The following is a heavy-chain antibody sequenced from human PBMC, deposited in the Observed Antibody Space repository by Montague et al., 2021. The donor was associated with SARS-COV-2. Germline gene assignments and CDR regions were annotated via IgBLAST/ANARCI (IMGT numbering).Heavy chain of an antibody. CDR2: IDERGST. Sequence: SETLSLTCAVSGGSISTSHWWSWVRQPPGKGLEWIGGIDERGSTNYSPSLKSRVTMSIDKSANQFSLKLASLTAADTAIYFCARDVRTSTWSIRGYGGNYYFDSCGQGTLVAVSS. V-gene: IGHV4-4*02. D-gene: IGHD4-23*01. CDR3: ARDVRTSTWSIRGYGGNYYFDS. J-gene: IGHJ4*02. CDR1: GGSISTSHW.